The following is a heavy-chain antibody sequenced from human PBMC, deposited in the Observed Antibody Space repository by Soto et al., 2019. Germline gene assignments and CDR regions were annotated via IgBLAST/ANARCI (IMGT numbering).Heavy chain of an antibody. CDR1: GFTFSSYG. CDR3: AKDEYSSSWYAYYYYYGMDV. D-gene: IGHD6-13*01. Sequence: GGSLRLSCAASGFTFSSYGMHWVRQAPGKGLEWVAVISYDGSNKYYADSVKGRFTISRDNSKNTLYLQMNGLRAEDTAVYYCAKDEYSSSWYAYYYYYGMDVWGQGTTVTVSS. V-gene: IGHV3-30*18. J-gene: IGHJ6*02. CDR2: ISYDGSNK.